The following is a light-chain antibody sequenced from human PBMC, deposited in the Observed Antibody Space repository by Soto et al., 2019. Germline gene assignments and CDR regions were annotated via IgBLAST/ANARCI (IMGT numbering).Light chain of an antibody. CDR3: QHFGGTTFT. CDR1: QSVSSRY. V-gene: IGKV3-20*01. J-gene: IGKJ5*01. Sequence: IVLTQSPGTLSLSPGEVATLSCRASQSVSSRYIAWYQQRHGKTPSLLIYGASTRATGIPERLSGSGSGTHFTITISRMETGDFEVYYCQHFGGTTFTFGHGTRLEIK. CDR2: GAS.